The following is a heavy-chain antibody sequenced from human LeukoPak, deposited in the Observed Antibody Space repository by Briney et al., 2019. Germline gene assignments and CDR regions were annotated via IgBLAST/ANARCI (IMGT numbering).Heavy chain of an antibody. CDR2: ISGSGGST. D-gene: IGHD2-2*02. CDR1: GFTFSSYA. J-gene: IGHJ4*02. V-gene: IGHV3-23*01. Sequence: GGSLRLSCAASGFTFSSYAMSWVRQAPGKGLEWVSGISGSGGSTYYADSVKGRFTISRDNSENALYLQMNSLKADDTAVYYCAKIRGRNCSSINCYTGFDYWGQGTLVTVSS. CDR3: AKIRGRNCSSINCYTGFDY.